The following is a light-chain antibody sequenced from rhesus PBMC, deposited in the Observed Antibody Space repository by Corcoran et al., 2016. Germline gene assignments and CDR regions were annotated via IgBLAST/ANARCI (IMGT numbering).Light chain of an antibody. Sequence: ETVVTQSPATLSLSPGERATLSCRASQSVGSNLAWYQQKPGQAPKLLNYDASRRATGLPDRFSGSGSGTEFTLTSSSLEPEDVGVYYCQQYNNSLTFGGGTKVEIK. J-gene: IGKJ4*01. CDR1: QSVGSN. V-gene: IGKV3-42*02. CDR3: QQYNNSLT. CDR2: DAS.